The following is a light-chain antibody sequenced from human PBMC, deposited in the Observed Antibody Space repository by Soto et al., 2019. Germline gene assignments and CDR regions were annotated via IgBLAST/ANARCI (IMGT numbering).Light chain of an antibody. Sequence: QSALTQPASVSGSPGQSITISCTGTSSDFGGYNYVSWCQQHPGKAPKLMIYDVSNRPSGVSNRFSGSKSGNTASLTISGLQAEDEADYYCSSYTSSSTLGVFGTGTKVTVL. CDR3: SSYTSSSTLGV. CDR1: SSDFGGYNY. J-gene: IGLJ1*01. V-gene: IGLV2-14*01. CDR2: DVS.